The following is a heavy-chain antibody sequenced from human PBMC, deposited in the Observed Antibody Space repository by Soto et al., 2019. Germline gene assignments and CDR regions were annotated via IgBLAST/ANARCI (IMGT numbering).Heavy chain of an antibody. CDR2: INSDGSST. J-gene: IGHJ6*02. D-gene: IGHD3-3*01. Sequence: GGSLRLSCAASGFTFSSYWMHWVRQAPGKGLAWVSRINSDGSSTSYADSVKGRFTISRDNAKNTLYLQMNSLRAEDTAVYYCARGPEIWSGYLSRDYYYYYGMDVWGQGTTVTVSS. CDR3: ARGPEIWSGYLSRDYYYYYGMDV. V-gene: IGHV3-74*01. CDR1: GFTFSSYW.